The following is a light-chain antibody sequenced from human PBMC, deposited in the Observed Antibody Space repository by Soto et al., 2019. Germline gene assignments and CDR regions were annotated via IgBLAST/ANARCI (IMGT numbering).Light chain of an antibody. CDR1: QSISSW. J-gene: IGKJ1*01. CDR3: QQYNSYSLWT. Sequence: DIQMTQSPSTLSASVGDRVTITCRASQSISSWLAWYQQKPGKAPKLLIYDASSLQNGVPSRFSGSASETEFTLNIDSLQPDDFATYYCQQYNSYSLWTFGQGTKVEIK. V-gene: IGKV1-5*01. CDR2: DAS.